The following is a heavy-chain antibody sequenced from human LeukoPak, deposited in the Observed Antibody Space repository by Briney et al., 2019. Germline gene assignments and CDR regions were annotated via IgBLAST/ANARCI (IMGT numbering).Heavy chain of an antibody. V-gene: IGHV3-74*01. CDR3: ARDRRDNYDGSGYVDC. J-gene: IGHJ4*02. D-gene: IGHD3-22*01. CDR2: INSVGSRT. CDR1: GLTLSSSW. Sequence: GGSLRLSSAASGLTLSSSWMHWVRQAAREGMVWVSRINSVGSRTSYADSVKGRFTMSRDNAKNSLYLQMNSLRAEDTAVYYCARDRRDNYDGSGYVDCWGQGILVTVSS.